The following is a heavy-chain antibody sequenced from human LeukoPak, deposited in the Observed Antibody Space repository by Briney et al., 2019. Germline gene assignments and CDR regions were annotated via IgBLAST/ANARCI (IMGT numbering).Heavy chain of an antibody. CDR1: GGSFSGYY. D-gene: IGHD5-18*01. J-gene: IGHJ3*02. CDR3: AREYSRRAFDI. CDR2: IYYSGST. V-gene: IGHV4-59*01. Sequence: SETLSLTCAVYGGSFSGYYWSWIRQPPGKGLEWIGYIYYSGSTNYNPSLKSRVTISVDTSKNQFSLKLSSVTAADTAVYYCAREYSRRAFDIWGQGTMVTVSS.